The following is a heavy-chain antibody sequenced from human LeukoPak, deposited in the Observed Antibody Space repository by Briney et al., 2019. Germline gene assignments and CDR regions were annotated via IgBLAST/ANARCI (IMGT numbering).Heavy chain of an antibody. CDR1: GFTFSSYA. Sequence: GGSLRLSCAASGFTFSSYAMSWVRQAPGKGLEWVSAISSSGGSTYYADSVKSRFTISRDNAKNSLYLQMNSLRAEDTAIYYCARGRFFDYWGQGPLVPVSS. CDR2: ISSSGGST. V-gene: IGHV3-23*01. CDR3: ARGRFFDY. J-gene: IGHJ4*02.